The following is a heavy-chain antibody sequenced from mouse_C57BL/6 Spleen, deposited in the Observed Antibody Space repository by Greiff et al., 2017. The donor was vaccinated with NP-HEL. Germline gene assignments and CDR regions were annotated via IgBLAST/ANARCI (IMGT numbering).Heavy chain of an antibody. CDR2: IYPGSGST. CDR3: ARSPTGWFAY. D-gene: IGHD4-1*02. V-gene: IGHV1-55*01. Sequence: VKLMESGAELVKPGASVKMSCKASGYTFTSYWITWVKQRPGQGLEWIGDIYPGSGSTNYNEKFKSKATLTVDTSSSTAYMQLSSLTSEDSAVYYCARSPTGWFAYWGQGTLVTVSA. CDR1: GYTFTSYW. J-gene: IGHJ3*01.